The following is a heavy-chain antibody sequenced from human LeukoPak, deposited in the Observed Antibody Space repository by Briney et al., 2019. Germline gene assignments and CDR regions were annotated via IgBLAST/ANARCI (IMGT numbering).Heavy chain of an antibody. CDR1: GGSFSGYY. J-gene: IGHJ4*02. CDR2: INHSGST. CDR3: ARGGRWLPYYFDY. Sequence: PSETLSLTCAVYGGSFSGYYWSWIRQPPGKGLEWIGEINHSGSTNYNPSLKSRVNISVDTSKNQFSLKLSSVTAADTAVYYCARGGRWLPYYFDYWGQGTLVTVSS. V-gene: IGHV4-34*01. D-gene: IGHD5-24*01.